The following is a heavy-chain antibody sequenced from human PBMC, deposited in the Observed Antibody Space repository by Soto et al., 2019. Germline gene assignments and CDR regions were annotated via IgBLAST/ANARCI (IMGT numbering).Heavy chain of an antibody. CDR3: ASGPPNYYYYYMDV. D-gene: IGHD6-25*01. J-gene: IGHJ6*03. Sequence: GGSLRLSCAASGFTFSSYAMSWVRQAPGKGLEWVSAISGSGGSTYYADSVKGRFTISRDNSKNTLYLQMNSLRAEDTAVYYCASGPPNYYYYYMDVWAKGTTVTGSS. CDR2: ISGSGGST. V-gene: IGHV3-23*01. CDR1: GFTFSSYA.